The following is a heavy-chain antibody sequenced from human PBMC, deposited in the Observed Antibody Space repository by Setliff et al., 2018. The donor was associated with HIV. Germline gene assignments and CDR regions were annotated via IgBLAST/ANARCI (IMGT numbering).Heavy chain of an antibody. CDR2: IAPNLRMP. D-gene: IGHD3-9*01. CDR1: GGTFNTYP. CDR3: AREKSHVLEYFDWLKPRHVFDV. Sequence: GASVMVSCKTSGGTFNTYPIAWVRQAPGQGLEWMGGIAPNLRMPNYIQKFKGRLTITADESTSTVYMELTNLRSEDTAMYYCAREKSHVLEYFDWLKPRHVFDVWGQGTVVTVSS. J-gene: IGHJ3*01. V-gene: IGHV1-69*10.